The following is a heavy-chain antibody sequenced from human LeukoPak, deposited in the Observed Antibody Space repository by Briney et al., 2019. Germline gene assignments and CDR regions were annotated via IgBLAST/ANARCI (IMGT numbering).Heavy chain of an antibody. J-gene: IGHJ4*02. V-gene: IGHV1-8*01. CDR2: MNPNSGNT. CDR3: AVLQAVEQQGF. D-gene: IGHD6-13*01. CDR1: GYTFTSYD. Sequence: ASVTVSFKASGYTFTSYDINWVRQATGQGLEWMGWMNPNSGNTGYAQKFQGRVTMARNTSISTAYMELSSLRSEDTAVYYCAVLQAVEQQGFWGQGTLVTVST.